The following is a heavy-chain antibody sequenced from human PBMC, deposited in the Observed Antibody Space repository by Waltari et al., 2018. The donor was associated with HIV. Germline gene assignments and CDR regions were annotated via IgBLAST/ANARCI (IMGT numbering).Heavy chain of an antibody. Sequence: QVQLVESGGGVVQPGRSLRLSCAASGLTFSSDAMNWVSQAPGKGLEWVAVISNDGSNKYYADSVKGRFTISRDNSKNTLYLQMNSLRAEDTAVYYCARDWGSLRDDYYYYGMDVWGQGTTVTVSS. CDR1: GLTFSSDA. V-gene: IGHV3-30*04. CDR2: ISNDGSNK. J-gene: IGHJ6*02. D-gene: IGHD3-16*01. CDR3: ARDWGSLRDDYYYYGMDV.